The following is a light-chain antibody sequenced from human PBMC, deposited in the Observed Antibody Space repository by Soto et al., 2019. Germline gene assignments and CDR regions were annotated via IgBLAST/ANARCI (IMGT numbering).Light chain of an antibody. CDR1: ENVGNN. CDR2: GSS. V-gene: IGKV3D-15*01. CDR3: QQYNNWGLS. J-gene: IGKJ4*01. Sequence: IVMTQSPATLSVSPGEGVTLSCRASENVGNNLAWYQQKPGQAPRLLIYGSSTRATGIPATFSGSGSGTEFTLTISSLQSEESAIYYCQQYNNWGLSFGGGTKVEIK.